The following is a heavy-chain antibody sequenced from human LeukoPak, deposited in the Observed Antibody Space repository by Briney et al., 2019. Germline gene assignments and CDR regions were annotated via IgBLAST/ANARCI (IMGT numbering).Heavy chain of an antibody. CDR2: ISSSGSTI. CDR1: GFTFSSYE. CDR3: ARDSRGYCSSTSCPDRRFDY. Sequence: PGGSLRLSCAASGFTFSSYEMNWVRQAPGKGLEWVSYISSSGSTIYYADSVKGRFTTSRDNAKNSLYLQMNSLRAEDTAVYYCARDSRGYCSSTSCPDRRFDYWGQGTLVTVSS. D-gene: IGHD2-2*01. J-gene: IGHJ4*02. V-gene: IGHV3-48*03.